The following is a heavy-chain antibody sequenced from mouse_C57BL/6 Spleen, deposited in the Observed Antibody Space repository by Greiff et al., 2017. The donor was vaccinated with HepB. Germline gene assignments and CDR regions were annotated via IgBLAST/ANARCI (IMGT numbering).Heavy chain of an antibody. D-gene: IGHD5-1*01. CDR3: ARRSNYAMDY. V-gene: IGHV1-81*01. Sequence: VQLVESGAELARPGASVKLSCKASGYTFTSYGISWVKQRTGQGLEWIGEIYPRSGNTYYNEKFKGKATLTADKSSSTAYMELRSLTSEDSAVYFCARRSNYAMDYWGQGTSVTVSS. J-gene: IGHJ4*01. CDR1: GYTFTSYG. CDR2: IYPRSGNT.